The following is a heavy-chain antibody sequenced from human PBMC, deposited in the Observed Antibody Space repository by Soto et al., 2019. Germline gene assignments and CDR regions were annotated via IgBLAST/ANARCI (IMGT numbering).Heavy chain of an antibody. Sequence: SETLSLTCTVSGGSISSSSYYWGWIRQPPGKGLEWIGSIYYSGSTYYNPSLKSRVTISVDTSKNDFSLKLTSVTAADTAVYYCARSTGYGDSYFDYWGRGTLVTVSS. CDR1: GGSISSSSYY. CDR3: ARSTGYGDSYFDY. J-gene: IGHJ4*02. D-gene: IGHD4-17*01. CDR2: IYYSGST. V-gene: IGHV4-39*02.